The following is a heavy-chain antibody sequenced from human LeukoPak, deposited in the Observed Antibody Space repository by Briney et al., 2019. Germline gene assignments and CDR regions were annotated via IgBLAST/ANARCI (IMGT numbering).Heavy chain of an antibody. Sequence: GGSLSLSYAASGFTLSGFSMTSVRQAPGKGREWVASIGSDYETHYSDSVKGRFAISRANSKSTVFLQMNSLRAENTALYCCAKDLHYYVAMDVWGQGTAVTVSS. CDR1: GFTLSGFS. D-gene: IGHD3-10*02. V-gene: IGHV3-23*01. CDR3: AKDLHYYVAMDV. CDR2: SIGSDYET. J-gene: IGHJ6*02.